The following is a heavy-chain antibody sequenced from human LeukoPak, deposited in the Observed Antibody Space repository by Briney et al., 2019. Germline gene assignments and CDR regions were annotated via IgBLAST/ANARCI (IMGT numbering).Heavy chain of an antibody. CDR3: ARLLSQTDYYDSSGPGGSVRVNAFDI. CDR2: IYYSGST. CDR1: DYSISSSYY. J-gene: IGHJ3*02. D-gene: IGHD3-22*01. Sequence: KPSETLSLTCTVSDYSISSSYYWGWIRQPPGKGLEWIGSIYYSGSTYYNPSLKSRVTISVDTSKNQFSLKLSSVTAADTAVYYCARLLSQTDYYDSSGPGGSVRVNAFDIWGQGTMVTVSS. V-gene: IGHV4-39*01.